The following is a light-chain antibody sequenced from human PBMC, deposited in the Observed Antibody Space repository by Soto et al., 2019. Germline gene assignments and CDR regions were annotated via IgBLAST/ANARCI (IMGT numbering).Light chain of an antibody. CDR1: ESVSKW. V-gene: IGKV1-5*01. CDR3: QQYNNWPRT. CDR2: DAS. J-gene: IGKJ1*01. Sequence: DIQMTQSPSFLSASVGDKVTITCRATESVSKWLAWYREKPGNPPRLLIYDASTLESGVPSRFSGSGSGTEFTLTISSLQSEDFAVYYCQQYNNWPRTFGQGTKVDIK.